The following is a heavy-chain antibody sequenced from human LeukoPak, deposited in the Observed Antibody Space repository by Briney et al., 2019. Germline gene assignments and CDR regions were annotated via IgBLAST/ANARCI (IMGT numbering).Heavy chain of an antibody. CDR3: ARAARSGDIVVVPAAIGY. CDR2: ISSSSSTI. V-gene: IGHV3-48*01. D-gene: IGHD2-2*02. J-gene: IGHJ4*02. Sequence: GESLKISCKGSGYSFTSHWIGWVRQMPGKGLEWVSYISSSSSTIYYADSVKGRFTISRDNAKNSLYLQMNSLRAEDTAVYYCARAARSGDIVVVPAAIGYWGQGTLVTVSS. CDR1: GYSFTSHW.